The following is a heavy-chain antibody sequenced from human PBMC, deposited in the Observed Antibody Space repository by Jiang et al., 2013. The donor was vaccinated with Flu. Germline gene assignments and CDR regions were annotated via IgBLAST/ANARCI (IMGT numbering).Heavy chain of an antibody. CDR3: AKSGRISLPVVLPLADY. CDR2: ISASGDNT. Sequence: PGGSLRLSCAASGFTFSSYAMSWVRQAPGKGLEWVSGISASGDNTYYADSVKGRFTISRDISKNTLYLQMNSLRAEDTAVYYCAKSGRISLPVVLPLADYWGQGTLVTVSS. V-gene: IGHV3-23*01. CDR1: GFTFSSYA. D-gene: IGHD2-15*01. J-gene: IGHJ4*02.